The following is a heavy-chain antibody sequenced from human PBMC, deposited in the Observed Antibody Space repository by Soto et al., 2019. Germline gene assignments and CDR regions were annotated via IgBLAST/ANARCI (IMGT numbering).Heavy chain of an antibody. CDR3: VREGYYDSSGYYPGWFDP. D-gene: IGHD3-22*01. J-gene: IGHJ5*02. Sequence: ASVKVSCKASGDTLSSYAISWVRQAPGQGLEWMGGIIPFSGTANYAQKFQGRVTITADKSTSTAYMELSSLRSEDTAVYYCVREGYYDSSGYYPGWFDPWGQGTLVTVSS. CDR2: IIPFSGTA. CDR1: GDTLSSYA. V-gene: IGHV1-69*06.